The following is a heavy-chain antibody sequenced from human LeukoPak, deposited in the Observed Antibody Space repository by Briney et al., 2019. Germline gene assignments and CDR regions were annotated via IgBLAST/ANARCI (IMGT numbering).Heavy chain of an antibody. CDR1: GFTISTYS. CDR2: ISSSSDTI. Sequence: PGGSLRLSCAASGFTISTYSMNWVRQTPGKGLEWVSHISSSSDTIYYADSVRGRFTISRDNAKNSVYLQMDSLRAEDTAIYYCARTRIWFGEVSMGYWGQGTLVTVSS. J-gene: IGHJ4*02. CDR3: ARTRIWFGEVSMGY. D-gene: IGHD3-10*01. V-gene: IGHV3-48*04.